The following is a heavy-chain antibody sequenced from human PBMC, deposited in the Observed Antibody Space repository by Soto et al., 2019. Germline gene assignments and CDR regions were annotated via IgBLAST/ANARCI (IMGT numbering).Heavy chain of an antibody. Sequence: SQTLSLTCAISGDSVSSNSVGWHWVRKSPSRGLEWLGRTYYRTKRYVDLAVSMKSRIAIDSDTSKNQFSLHLNSVTPEDTAIYYCATASPVVTDVWGEGTTVTVTS. J-gene: IGHJ6*04. CDR3: ATASPVVTDV. CDR1: GDSVSSNSVG. V-gene: IGHV6-1*01. CDR2: TYYRTKRYV.